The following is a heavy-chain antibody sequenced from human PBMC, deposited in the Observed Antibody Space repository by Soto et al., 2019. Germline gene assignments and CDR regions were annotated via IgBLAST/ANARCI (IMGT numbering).Heavy chain of an antibody. V-gene: IGHV3-23*04. CDR2: ISGGGDTT. CDR3: AKGRGGSGSLTPRVDF. Sequence: VQLVESGGGVVQPGRSLRLSCVASGFTFITYAMQWVRQAPGKGLEWVSAISGGGDTTSYADSVKGRFTVSRDGSKNTLYLQMSSLRAEDTALYYCAKGRGGSGSLTPRVDFWGQGTLVTVSS. CDR1: GFTFITYA. D-gene: IGHD3-10*01. J-gene: IGHJ4*02.